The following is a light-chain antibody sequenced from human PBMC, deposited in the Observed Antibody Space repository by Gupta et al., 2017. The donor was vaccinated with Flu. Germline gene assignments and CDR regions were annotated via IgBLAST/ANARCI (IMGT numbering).Light chain of an antibody. CDR1: QSLSSW. CDR3: QQYDSFSLT. Sequence: PSTLSAYVGSRVTITCRASQSLSSWLAWYQQKPGKAPNLLIYKASKLESGVPSRFSGSGSGTEFTLTISSLQPDDFATYFCQQYDSFSLTFGRGTKVEI. CDR2: KAS. V-gene: IGKV1-5*03. J-gene: IGKJ4*01.